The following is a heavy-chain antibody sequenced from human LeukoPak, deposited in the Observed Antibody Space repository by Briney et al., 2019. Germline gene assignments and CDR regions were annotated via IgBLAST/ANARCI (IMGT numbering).Heavy chain of an antibody. CDR3: ARVSGGESLVKSIAVAGTEAGDAFDI. CDR1: GGSISSSSYY. D-gene: IGHD6-19*01. Sequence: SSETLSLTCTVSGGSISSSSYYWGWIRQPPGKGLEWIGSIYYGGSTNYNPSLKSRVTISVDKSKNQFSLKLSSVTAADTAVYYCARVSGGESLVKSIAVAGTEAGDAFDIWGQGTMVTVSS. V-gene: IGHV4-39*07. CDR2: IYYGGST. J-gene: IGHJ3*02.